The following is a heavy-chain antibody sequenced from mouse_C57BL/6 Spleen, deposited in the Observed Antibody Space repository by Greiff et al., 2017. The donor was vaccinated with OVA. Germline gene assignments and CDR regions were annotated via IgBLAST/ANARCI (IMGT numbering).Heavy chain of an antibody. CDR2: IYPRSGNT. CDR1: GYTFTSYG. Sequence: QVQLQQSGAELARPGASVKLSCTASGYTFTSYGISWVKQRTGQGLEWIGEIYPRSGNTYYTEKFKGKATLTADKSSSTAYMELRSLTSEDSAVYFCARGESLLWREIDYWGQGTTLTVSS. J-gene: IGHJ2*01. D-gene: IGHD2-1*01. V-gene: IGHV1-81*01. CDR3: ARGESLLWREIDY.